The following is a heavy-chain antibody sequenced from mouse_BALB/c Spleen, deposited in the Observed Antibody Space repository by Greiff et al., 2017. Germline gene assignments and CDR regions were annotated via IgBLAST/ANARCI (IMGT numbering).Heavy chain of an antibody. J-gene: IGHJ4*01. CDR1: GFTFSSFG. Sequence: EVKLMESGGGLVQPGGSRKLSCAASGFTFSSFGMHWVRQAPEKGLEWVAYISSGSSTIYYADTVKGRFTISRDNPKNTLFLQMTSLRSEDTAMYYCARIHYYAMDYWGQGTSVTVSS. CDR2: ISSGSSTI. V-gene: IGHV5-17*02. CDR3: ARIHYYAMDY.